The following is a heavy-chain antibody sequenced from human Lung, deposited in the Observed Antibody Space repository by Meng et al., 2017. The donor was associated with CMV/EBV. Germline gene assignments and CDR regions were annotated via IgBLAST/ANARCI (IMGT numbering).Heavy chain of an antibody. J-gene: IGHJ4*02. CDR3: ASGTPGRSYCDY. V-gene: IGHV1-18*01. D-gene: IGHD2-15*01. Sequence: LGQSGGEVKKPGSSVKVACKTSGGSFSTYTFSWVRQAPGQGLEWMGWFVNYVDTYPAPKFQGRVTMTTDTHTNTAFMELRSLTSDDTAVYYCASGTPGRSYCDYWGQGTLVTVSS. CDR1: GGSFSTYT. CDR2: FVNYVDT.